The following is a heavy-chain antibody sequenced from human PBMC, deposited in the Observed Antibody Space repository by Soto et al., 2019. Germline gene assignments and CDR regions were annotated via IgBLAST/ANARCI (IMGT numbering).Heavy chain of an antibody. Sequence: QVQLVQSGAEVREPGASVKVSCTASGYSFTSLDINWVRQTTGQGLEWMGWMQPSSGRTGYAQKFQGRVTMTRDTSITTAYMALSSLTSDDTAGYYCARGVTAGVDYWGQGTLVTVSS. CDR1: GYSFTSLD. J-gene: IGHJ4*02. D-gene: IGHD1-26*01. CDR3: ARGVTAGVDY. CDR2: MQPSSGRT. V-gene: IGHV1-8*01.